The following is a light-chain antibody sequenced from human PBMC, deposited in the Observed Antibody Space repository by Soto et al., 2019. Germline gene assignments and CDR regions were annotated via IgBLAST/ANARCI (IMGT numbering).Light chain of an antibody. J-gene: IGKJ2*01. CDR1: QTIATC. V-gene: IGKV1-39*01. Sequence: DIQMTQSPSSLSASVGDRVIITCRTRQTIATCLNWYQQKPGKAPHLPIYGASTLQSGVPSRFSGRGTGTEFTLTISDLKPENFATYYGQQNFDDPPYTFRHGTKVEI. CDR2: GAS. CDR3: QQNFDDPPYT.